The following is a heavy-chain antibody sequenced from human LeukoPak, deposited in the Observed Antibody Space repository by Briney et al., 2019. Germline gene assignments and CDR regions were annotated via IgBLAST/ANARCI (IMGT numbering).Heavy chain of an antibody. V-gene: IGHV3-23*01. CDR1: GFASSSYA. J-gene: IGHJ4*02. CDR3: AKVRHYDSSGYFDY. Sequence: PGGSLRLSCAASGFASSSYAMSWVRQAPGKGLEWGSAISGSGGSTYYADSVKGRFTISRDNSKNTLYLQMNSLRAEDTAVYYCAKVRHYDSSGYFDYWGQGTLVTVSS. D-gene: IGHD3-22*01. CDR2: ISGSGGST.